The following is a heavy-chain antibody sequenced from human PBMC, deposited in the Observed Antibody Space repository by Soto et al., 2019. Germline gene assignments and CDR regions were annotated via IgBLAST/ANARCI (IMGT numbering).Heavy chain of an antibody. CDR2: IIPIFGTA. CDR3: ARAFLIAAAPPGGEPFDY. D-gene: IGHD6-13*01. J-gene: IGHJ4*02. CDR1: GGTFSSYA. V-gene: IGHV1-69*13. Sequence: ASVKVSCKASGGTFSSYAISWVRQAPGQGLEWMGGIIPIFGTANYAQKFQGRVTITADESTSTAYMELSSLRSEDTAVYYCARAFLIAAAPPGGEPFDYWGQGTLVTVSS.